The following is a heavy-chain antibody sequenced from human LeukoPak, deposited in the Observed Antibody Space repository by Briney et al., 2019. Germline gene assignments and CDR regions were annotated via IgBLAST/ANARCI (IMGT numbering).Heavy chain of an antibody. CDR1: GGTFSSYA. Sequence: SVKVSCRASGGTFSSYAISWVRQAPGQGLAWMGGIIPIFGTANYAQKFQGGVTITTDESTSTAYMELSSLRSEDTAVYYCARGEGYCSSTSCYKDYRYYYYMDVWGKGTTVTVSS. J-gene: IGHJ6*03. CDR3: ARGEGYCSSTSCYKDYRYYYYMDV. CDR2: IIPIFGTA. V-gene: IGHV1-69*05. D-gene: IGHD2-2*02.